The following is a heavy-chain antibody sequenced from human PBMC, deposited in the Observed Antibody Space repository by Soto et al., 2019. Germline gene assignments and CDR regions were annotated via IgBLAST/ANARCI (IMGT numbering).Heavy chain of an antibody. V-gene: IGHV3-7*01. CDR1: GFTFSSYW. CDR3: AREVAARL. Sequence: EVQLVESGGGLVQPGGSLRLSCAASGFTFSSYWMSWFRQAPGKGLEWVASIKQDGGGEHYVDSVKGRFTISRDNAKNALYLQMNSLRVEDTAVYYCAREVAARLWGKGTRVTVSS. J-gene: IGHJ6*04. CDR2: IKQDGGGE. D-gene: IGHD6-6*01.